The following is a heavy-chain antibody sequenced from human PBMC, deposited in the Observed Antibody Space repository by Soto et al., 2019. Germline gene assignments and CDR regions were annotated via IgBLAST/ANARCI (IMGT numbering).Heavy chain of an antibody. CDR3: ARRPRYSSSWFPGKKYGMDV. CDR2: IYYSGST. J-gene: IGHJ6*02. Sequence: SETLSLTCTVSGGSISSSSYYWGWIRQPPGKGLEWIGSIYYSGSTYYNPSLKSRVTISVDTSKNQLSLKLRSVTAADTAVDYWARRPRYSSSWFPGKKYGMDVWGQGTTVTVSS. D-gene: IGHD6-13*01. V-gene: IGHV4-39*01. CDR1: GGSISSSSYY.